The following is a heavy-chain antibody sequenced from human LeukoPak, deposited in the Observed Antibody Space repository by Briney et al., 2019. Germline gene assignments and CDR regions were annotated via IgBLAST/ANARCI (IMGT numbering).Heavy chain of an antibody. J-gene: IGHJ3*02. CDR1: GFTFDDYG. CDR3: ARVGVVIPKGDAFDI. Sequence: GGSLRLSCAASGFTFDDYGMSWVRQAPGKGLEWLSYISSSSSTINYADSVKGRFTISRDNAKNSLYLQMNSLRAEDTAVYYCARVGVVIPKGDAFDIWGQGTMVTVSS. V-gene: IGHV3-48*01. D-gene: IGHD3-3*01. CDR2: ISSSSSTI.